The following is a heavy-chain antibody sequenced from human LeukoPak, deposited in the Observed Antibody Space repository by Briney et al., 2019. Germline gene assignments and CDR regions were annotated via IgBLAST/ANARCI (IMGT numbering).Heavy chain of an antibody. CDR3: ARCGSSWFHDF. CDR1: GGSINNSY. D-gene: IGHD6-13*01. J-gene: IGHJ4*02. CDR2: IYYSGST. Sequence: PSETLSLTCTVSGGSINNSYWTWIRQPPGKGLEWIGHIYYSGSTNYSPSLKSRVTISVDTSKHQFSLKLSSVTAADTAVYYCARCGSSWFHDFWGQGILVTVSS. V-gene: IGHV4-59*12.